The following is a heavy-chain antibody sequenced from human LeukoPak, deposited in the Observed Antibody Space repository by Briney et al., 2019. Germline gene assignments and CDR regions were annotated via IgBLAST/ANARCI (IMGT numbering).Heavy chain of an antibody. CDR1: GYSFTTYW. J-gene: IGHJ4*02. D-gene: IGHD5-12*01. Sequence: GESLRSSCKAYGYSFTTYWISWVRQLPGKGREWMGIIFPADSTSHYSPSFQGQVTISVHKSINTAYLQWSRLKASDTAMYYCARHPKTGYSGYESAYWRQGTLVTVSS. V-gene: IGHV5-51*01. CDR2: IFPADSTS. CDR3: ARHPKTGYSGYESAY.